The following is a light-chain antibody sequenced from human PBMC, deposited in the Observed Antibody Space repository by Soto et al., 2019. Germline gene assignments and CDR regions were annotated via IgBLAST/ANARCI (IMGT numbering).Light chain of an antibody. CDR2: DAS. CDR3: QQRSNWRVT. J-gene: IGKJ1*01. CDR1: QSVSSY. Sequence: EIVLTQSPGTLSLSPGERATLSCRASQSVSSYLAWYQQKPGQAPRLLIYDASTRATGISARFSGSGSGTDFTLTISRLEHEDFAVYYCQQRSNWRVTFGQGTKVEVK. V-gene: IGKV3-11*01.